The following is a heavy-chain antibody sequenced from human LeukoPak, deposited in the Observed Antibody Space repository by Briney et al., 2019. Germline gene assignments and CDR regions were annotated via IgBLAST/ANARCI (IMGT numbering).Heavy chain of an antibody. CDR2: ISNDGSSE. J-gene: IGHJ5*02. D-gene: IGHD3-22*01. V-gene: IGHV3-30-3*01. CDR3: ASVDLVVVKSVENFNWFDP. Sequence: QSGGSLRLSCAASGFTFSRYVMHWVRQAPGKGLEWVAGISNDGSSEYYADSVRGRFTISRDNSKNTLDLQMNSLTADDTAVYYCASVDLVVVKSVENFNWFDPWGQGSLVTVSS. CDR1: GFTFSRYV.